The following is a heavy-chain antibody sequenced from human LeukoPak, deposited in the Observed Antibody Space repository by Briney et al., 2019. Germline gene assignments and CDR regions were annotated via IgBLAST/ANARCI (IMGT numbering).Heavy chain of an antibody. J-gene: IGHJ4*02. Sequence: GSLRLSCAASRFTVDSNFLSWVRQGPGKGLEGVSTIYTGGNTYYAASVKGRFTISRDFSKNTVFLHMNSLRAEDTAMYYCARGDDSGYYDYFDYWGQGALVTVSS. V-gene: IGHV3-53*01. CDR3: ARGDDSGYYDYFDY. CDR2: IYTGGNT. D-gene: IGHD3-22*01. CDR1: RFTVDSNF.